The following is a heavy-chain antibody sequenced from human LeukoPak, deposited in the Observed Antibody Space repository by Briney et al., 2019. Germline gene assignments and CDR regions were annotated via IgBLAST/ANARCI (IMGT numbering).Heavy chain of an antibody. CDR2: IRNDGSNK. V-gene: IGHV3-30*02. CDR1: GFTFSGYG. CDR3: ARDRSIAAGGAFDY. J-gene: IGHJ4*02. D-gene: IGHD6-13*01. Sequence: GGSLRLSCAASGFTFSGYGMHWVRQPPGKGLEWVTFIRNDGSNKYYADSVKGRFTISRDNSKNTLSLQMNSLRAEDTAVYYCARDRSIAAGGAFDYWGQGTLVTVSS.